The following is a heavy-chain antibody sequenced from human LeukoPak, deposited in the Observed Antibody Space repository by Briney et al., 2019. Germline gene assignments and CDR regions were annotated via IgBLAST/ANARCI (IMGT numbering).Heavy chain of an antibody. V-gene: IGHV4-59*01. CDR1: GGSISSYY. CDR3: ARKATKRGWFDP. J-gene: IGHJ5*02. Sequence: PSETLSLTCTVSGGSISSYYWSWIRQPPGKGLEWIGYIYYSGSTNYNPSLKSRVTISVDTSKNQFSLKLSSVTAADTAVYYCARKATKRGWFDPWGQGTLVTVSS. CDR2: IYYSGST. D-gene: IGHD5-12*01.